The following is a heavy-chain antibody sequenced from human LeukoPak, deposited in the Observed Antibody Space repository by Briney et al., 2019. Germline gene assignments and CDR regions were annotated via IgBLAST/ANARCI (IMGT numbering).Heavy chain of an antibody. Sequence: RSSETLSLTCAVYGGSFSGYYWSWIRQPPGKGLEWIGEINHSGSTSYNPSLKSRVTISVDTSKNQFSLKLSSVTAADTAVYYCARSELGYYYYYVDVWGKGTTVTVSS. CDR1: GGSFSGYY. V-gene: IGHV4-34*01. CDR2: INHSGST. D-gene: IGHD3-10*01. CDR3: ARSELGYYYYYVDV. J-gene: IGHJ6*03.